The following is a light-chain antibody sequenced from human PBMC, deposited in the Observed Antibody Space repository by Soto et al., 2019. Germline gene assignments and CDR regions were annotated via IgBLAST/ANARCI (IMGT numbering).Light chain of an antibody. J-gene: IGKJ1*01. V-gene: IGKV3-15*01. Sequence: IVMAQSPATLSVSPGERAALSSRASQSVSSNLAWYQQKPGQAPRLLIYGASTRATGIPARFSGSGSGTEFTLTISSLQSEDFAVYYCQQYNNWPWTFGQGTKVDIK. CDR2: GAS. CDR1: QSVSSN. CDR3: QQYNNWPWT.